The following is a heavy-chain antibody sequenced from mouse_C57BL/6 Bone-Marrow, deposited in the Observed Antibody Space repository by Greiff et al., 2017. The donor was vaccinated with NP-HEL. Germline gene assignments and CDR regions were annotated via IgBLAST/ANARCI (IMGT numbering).Heavy chain of an antibody. J-gene: IGHJ2*01. CDR1: GYTFTSYW. CDR3: ARLYSYCSGDY. D-gene: IGHD1-1*01. V-gene: IGHV1-64*01. Sequence: QVQLQQSGAELVKPGASVKLSCKASGYTFTSYWMHWVKQRPGQGLEWIGMIHPNSGSTNYNEKFKSKATLTVDKSSSTAYMQLSSLTSEDSAVYYCARLYSYCSGDYWGQGTTLTVSS. CDR2: IHPNSGST.